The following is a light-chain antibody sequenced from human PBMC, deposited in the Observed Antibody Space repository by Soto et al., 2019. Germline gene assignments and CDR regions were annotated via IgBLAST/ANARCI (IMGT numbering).Light chain of an antibody. CDR3: QSYDSRLSGYV. J-gene: IGLJ1*01. CDR2: GNS. V-gene: IGLV1-40*01. CDR1: SSNIGAGYD. Sequence: QSVLTQPPSVSGAPGQRVTIYCTGSSSNIGAGYDVHWYQQLPGTAPKLLIYGNSNRPSGVPDRVSGSKSGTSASLAITGLQAEDEADYYCQSYDSRLSGYVFGTGTKLTGL.